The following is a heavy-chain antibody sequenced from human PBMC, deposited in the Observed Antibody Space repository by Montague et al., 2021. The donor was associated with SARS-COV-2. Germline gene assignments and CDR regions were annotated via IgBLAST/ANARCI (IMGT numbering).Heavy chain of an antibody. Sequence: SETLSLTCAVYGGSSSDYYWSWIRQSPGKGLEWVGEINHSRYTDYNPSLESRVTISLDTSKKQFSLKMTSVTAADTAVYYCASAPRCSFGCWAYWGQGTLVSVAS. CDR2: INHSRYT. CDR1: GGSSSDYY. J-gene: IGHJ4*02. V-gene: IGHV4-34*01. CDR3: ASAPRCSFGCWAY. D-gene: IGHD5-18*01.